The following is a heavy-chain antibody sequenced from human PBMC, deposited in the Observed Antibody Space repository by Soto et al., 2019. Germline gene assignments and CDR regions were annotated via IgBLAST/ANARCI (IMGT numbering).Heavy chain of an antibody. CDR2: INAGNGNT. J-gene: IGHJ5*02. V-gene: IGHV1-3*01. Sequence: GASVKVSCKASGYIFTTYAIHWVRQAPGQRLEWMGWINAGNGNTKYSQKFQGRVTITRDTSASTAHMELSSLRSEDTAVYYCARDRGPSSGYYPYWFDPWGQGTLVTVSS. D-gene: IGHD3-22*01. CDR1: GYIFTTYA. CDR3: ARDRGPSSGYYPYWFDP.